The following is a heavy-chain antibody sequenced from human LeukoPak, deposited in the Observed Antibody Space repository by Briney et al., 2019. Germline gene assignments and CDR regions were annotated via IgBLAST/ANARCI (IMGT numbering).Heavy chain of an antibody. Sequence: SETLSLTCTVCGGSISSYYWNWIRQPAGKGLEWIGRIYTSGSSNYNPYLKSRVTMSVDTSKNQFSLKLSSVTAADTAVYYCAREVGQYSSGWLSSEYYFDYWGQGTLVTVSS. CDR3: AREVGQYSSGWLSSEYYFDY. CDR2: IYTSGSS. D-gene: IGHD6-13*01. CDR1: GGSISSYY. V-gene: IGHV4-4*07. J-gene: IGHJ4*02.